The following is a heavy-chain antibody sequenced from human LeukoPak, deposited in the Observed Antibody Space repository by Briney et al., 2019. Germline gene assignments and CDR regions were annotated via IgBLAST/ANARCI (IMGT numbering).Heavy chain of an antibody. J-gene: IGHJ4*02. Sequence: SETLSPTCTVSGDSIRSYYWSWIRQPPGKGLEWIGYIYYSGSTNYNPSLKSRVTISVDTSKNQFSLKLSSVTAADTAVYYCARDRISGSSVSYFDFWGQGTLVTVSS. CDR1: GDSIRSYY. D-gene: IGHD1-26*01. CDR2: IYYSGST. CDR3: ARDRISGSSVSYFDF. V-gene: IGHV4-59*01.